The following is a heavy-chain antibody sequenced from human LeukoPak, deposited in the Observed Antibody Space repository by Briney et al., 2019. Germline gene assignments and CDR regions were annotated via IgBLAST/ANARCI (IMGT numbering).Heavy chain of an antibody. D-gene: IGHD3-22*01. CDR3: ARAKHYYDSSNYV. Sequence: GGSLRLSCAASGFSFNDYGMSWVRQGPGKGLEWVSGINWNGGTTGYADSVRGRFTISRDNAKNSLCLQMNSLRAEDTALYYCARAKHYYDSSNYVWGQGTLVTVSS. V-gene: IGHV3-20*04. CDR1: GFSFNDYG. CDR2: INWNGGTT. J-gene: IGHJ4*02.